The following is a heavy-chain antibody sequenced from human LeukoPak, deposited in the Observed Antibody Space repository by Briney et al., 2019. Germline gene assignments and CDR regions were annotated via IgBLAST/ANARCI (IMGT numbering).Heavy chain of an antibody. J-gene: IGHJ4*02. Sequence: GGSLRLSCASSGFTVSSNDMSWVRQARGKGLEWVSVMYSGGSTYYADSVKGRFTISRDNSKNTLYLQMNSLRAEDTAVYYCARGGPAAGRFDYWGQGTLVTVSS. V-gene: IGHV3-66*01. CDR3: ARGGPAAGRFDY. D-gene: IGHD6-13*01. CDR2: MYSGGST. CDR1: GFTVSSND.